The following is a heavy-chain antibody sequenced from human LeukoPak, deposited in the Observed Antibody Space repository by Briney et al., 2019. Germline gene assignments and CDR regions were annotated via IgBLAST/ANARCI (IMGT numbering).Heavy chain of an antibody. Sequence: PGGSLRLSCAASGFTFSIYTMNWVRQAPGKGLEWVSATSASGGSTYYADSVKGRFTISRDNSKNTLYLQMNSLRAEDTAVYHCAKRSDYGGNWNYLDYWGQGTLVTVSS. CDR3: AKRSDYGGNWNYLDY. D-gene: IGHD4-23*01. J-gene: IGHJ4*02. V-gene: IGHV3-23*01. CDR1: GFTFSIYT. CDR2: TSASGGST.